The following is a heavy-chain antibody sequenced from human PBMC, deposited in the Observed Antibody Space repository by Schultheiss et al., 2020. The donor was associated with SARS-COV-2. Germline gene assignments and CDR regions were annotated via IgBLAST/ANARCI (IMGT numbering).Heavy chain of an antibody. J-gene: IGHJ4*02. CDR3: AKEKRITMIVVVITYFDY. D-gene: IGHD3-22*01. V-gene: IGHV3-38-3*01. Sequence: GGSLRLSCAASGFTVSSNEMSWVRQAPGKGLEWVSSISGGSTYYADSRKGRFTISRDNSKNTLHLQMNSLRAEDTAVYYCAKEKRITMIVVVITYFDYWGQGTLVTVSS. CDR1: GFTVSSNE. CDR2: ISGGST.